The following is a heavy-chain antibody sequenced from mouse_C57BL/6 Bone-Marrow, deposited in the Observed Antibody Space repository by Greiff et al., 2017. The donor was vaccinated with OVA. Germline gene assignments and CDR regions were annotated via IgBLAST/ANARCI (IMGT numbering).Heavy chain of an antibody. CDR3: AMGAYYGYDVRFAY. V-gene: IGHV1-74*01. CDR1: GYTFTSYW. J-gene: IGHJ3*01. D-gene: IGHD2-9*01. Sequence: VQLQQSGAELVKPGASVKVSCKASGYTFTSYWMHWVKQRPGQGLEWIGRIHPSDSDTNYNQKFKGKATLTVDKSSSTAYMQLSSLTSEDSAVYYCAMGAYYGYDVRFAYWGQGTLVTVSA. CDR2: IHPSDSDT.